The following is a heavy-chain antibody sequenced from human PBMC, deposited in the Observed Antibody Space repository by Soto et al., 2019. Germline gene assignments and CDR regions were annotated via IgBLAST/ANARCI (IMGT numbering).Heavy chain of an antibody. D-gene: IGHD3-3*01. V-gene: IGHV5-51*01. CDR1: GYSFTNYW. CDR2: IFPGDSDT. J-gene: IGHJ6*02. Sequence: GESVKISCKGSGYSFTNYWIGWVLQMPGKGLEWIGIIFPGDSDTRRSPSFQGQVTISADKSISTAFLQWSSLKASDTAIYYCARHGRFDFWSADYYNHGMDVWGQGTTVTVSS. CDR3: ARHGRFDFWSADYYNHGMDV.